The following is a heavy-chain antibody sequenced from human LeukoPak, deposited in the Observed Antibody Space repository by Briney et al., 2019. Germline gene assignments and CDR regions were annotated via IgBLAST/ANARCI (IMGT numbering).Heavy chain of an antibody. V-gene: IGHV3-21*01. CDR2: ISSSSSYI. CDR1: GFTFSSYS. D-gene: IGHD3-16*02. Sequence: GGSLRLSCAASGFTFSSYSMNWVRQAPGKGLEWGSSISSSSSYIYYADSVKVRFTISTDNATNSLYLQMNSLRAEDTAVYYCARGRRDYVWGSYPFDYWGQGTLVTVSS. J-gene: IGHJ4*02. CDR3: ARGRRDYVWGSYPFDY.